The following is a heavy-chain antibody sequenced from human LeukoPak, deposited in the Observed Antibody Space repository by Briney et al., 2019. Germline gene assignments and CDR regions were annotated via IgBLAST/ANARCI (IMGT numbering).Heavy chain of an antibody. CDR2: ISSSSSYI. CDR3: ARDRVWYFDWLSRPDYYYGMDV. J-gene: IGHJ6*02. D-gene: IGHD3-9*01. Sequence: PGGSLRLSCAASGFTFSSYSMNWVRQAPGKGLEWVSSISSSSSYIYYADSVKGRFTISRDNAKNSLYLQMNSLRAEDTAVYYCARDRVWYFDWLSRPDYYYGMDVWGQGTTVTVSS. V-gene: IGHV3-21*01. CDR1: GFTFSSYS.